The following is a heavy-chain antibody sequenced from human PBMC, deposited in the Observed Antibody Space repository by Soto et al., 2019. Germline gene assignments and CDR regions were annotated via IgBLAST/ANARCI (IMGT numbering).Heavy chain of an antibody. J-gene: IGHJ4*02. CDR2: ISAYNGNT. V-gene: IGHV1-18*01. Sequence: QVQLVQSGAEVKKPGASVKVSCKASGYTFTSYGISWVRQAPGQRLEWMGWISAYNGNTNYAQKLQGRVTMTTDTSASKAYKELMSLRSDDTPVYYCARDWAAAGAFDYWGQGTLVTVSS. CDR3: ARDWAAAGAFDY. CDR1: GYTFTSYG. D-gene: IGHD6-13*01.